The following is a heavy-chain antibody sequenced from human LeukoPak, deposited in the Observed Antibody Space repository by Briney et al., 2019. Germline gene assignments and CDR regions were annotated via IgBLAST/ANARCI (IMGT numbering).Heavy chain of an antibody. CDR3: ARENGYHDFWSGPAKPYYFDY. J-gene: IGHJ4*02. D-gene: IGHD3-3*01. CDR1: GGSISSSSYY. CDR2: IYYSGST. Sequence: SETLSLTCTVSGGSISSSSYYWGWIRQPPGKGLEWIGSIYYSGSTYYNPSLKSRVTISVDTSKNQFSLKLSSVTAADTAVYYCARENGYHDFWSGPAKPYYFDYWGQGTLVTVSS. V-gene: IGHV4-39*07.